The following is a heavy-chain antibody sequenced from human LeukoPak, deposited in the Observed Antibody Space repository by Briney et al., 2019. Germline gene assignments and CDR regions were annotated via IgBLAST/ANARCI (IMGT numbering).Heavy chain of an antibody. Sequence: SGGSLRLSCAASGFTFSSYAMHWVRQAPGKGLEWVAVISYDGSNKYYADSVKGRFTISRDNSKNTLYLQMNSLRVEDTAVYYCAREHRRDGYPFDYWGQGTLVTVSS. CDR2: ISYDGSNK. J-gene: IGHJ4*02. CDR3: AREHRRDGYPFDY. D-gene: IGHD5-24*01. CDR1: GFTFSSYA. V-gene: IGHV3-30-3*01.